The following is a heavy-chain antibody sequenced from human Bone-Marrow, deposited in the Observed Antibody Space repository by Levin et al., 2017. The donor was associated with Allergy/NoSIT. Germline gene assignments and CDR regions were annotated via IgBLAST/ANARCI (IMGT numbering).Heavy chain of an antibody. J-gene: IGHJ4*02. CDR1: GFTFANHA. V-gene: IGHV3-23*01. CDR2: IRPSSERT. D-gene: IGHD6-19*01. CDR3: AREQGARGWYTVDF. Sequence: GGSLRLSCAASGFTFANHAMTWVRHAPGKGLEWVSTIRPSSERTYFADSVKGRFTVSRDDSMNMMYLQMNSLRADDAAVYYCAREQGARGWYTVDFWGQGALVTVSS.